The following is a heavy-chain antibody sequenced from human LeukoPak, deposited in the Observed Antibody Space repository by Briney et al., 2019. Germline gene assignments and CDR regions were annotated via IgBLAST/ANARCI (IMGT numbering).Heavy chain of an antibody. V-gene: IGHV4-34*01. CDR1: GGSFSGYY. Sequence: SETLSLTCAVYGGSFSGYYWSWIRQPPGKGLEWIGEITHSGSTNYNPSLKSRVTISVDTSKNQFSLKLSSVTAADTAVYYCACMIVDNWFDPWGQGTLVTVSP. CDR3: ACMIVDNWFDP. CDR2: ITHSGST. D-gene: IGHD3-22*01. J-gene: IGHJ5*02.